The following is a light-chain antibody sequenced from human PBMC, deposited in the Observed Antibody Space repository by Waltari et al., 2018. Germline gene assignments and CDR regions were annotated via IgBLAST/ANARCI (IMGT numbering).Light chain of an antibody. J-gene: IGLJ3*02. CDR3: QTGGHGTWV. CDR2: VNSDGSH. Sequence: QLVLTQSPSASASLGASVRLTCTLSSGHSSNVIAWHQRQPEKGPRYSMKVNSDGSHSKGDEIPDRFSGSSSGAERYLTISSLQSEDEADYYCQTGGHGTWVFGGGTKLTVL. CDR1: SGHSSNV. V-gene: IGLV4-69*01.